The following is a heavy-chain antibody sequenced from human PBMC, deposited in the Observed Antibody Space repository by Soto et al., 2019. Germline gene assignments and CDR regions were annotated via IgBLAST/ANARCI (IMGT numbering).Heavy chain of an antibody. CDR1: GFSFSDYH. CDR2: VSSSSAFS. J-gene: IGHJ3*01. D-gene: IGHD3-22*01. CDR3: ARLYYDSSGSPAIGASDF. V-gene: IGHV3-11*06. Sequence: PGGSLRLSCSASGFSFSDYHMSWVRQAPGKGLEWIAYVSSSSAFSNYADSVKGRFTISRDNAKSSLFLQMNSLIAEDTAVYYCARLYYDSSGSPAIGASDFWGEGTMVTVSS.